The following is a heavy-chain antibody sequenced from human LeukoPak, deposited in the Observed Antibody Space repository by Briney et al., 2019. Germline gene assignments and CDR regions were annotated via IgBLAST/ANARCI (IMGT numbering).Heavy chain of an antibody. J-gene: IGHJ4*02. V-gene: IGHV3-23*01. D-gene: IGHD6-6*01. CDR3: AKVGPEYSSSSPSQGEFDY. CDR2: ISGRGGST. Sequence: GGALRLSCAASGFTFSSYAMSWVRQAPGKGLEWGSAISGRGGSTYYADSVKGRFTISRDNSKNTLYLQMNSLRAEDTAVYYCAKVGPEYSSSSPSQGEFDYWGQGTLVTVSS. CDR1: GFTFSSYA.